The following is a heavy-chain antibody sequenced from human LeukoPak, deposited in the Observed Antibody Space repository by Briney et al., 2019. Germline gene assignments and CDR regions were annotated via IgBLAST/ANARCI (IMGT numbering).Heavy chain of an antibody. D-gene: IGHD3-10*01. CDR1: GYTFTGYY. J-gene: IGHJ4*02. V-gene: IGHV1-2*02. CDR2: INPNSGGT. Sequence: SVKVSCKASGYTFTGYYMHWVRQAPGQGLEWMGWINPNSGGTNYAQKFQGRVTMTRDASISTAYMELSRLRSDDTAVYYCARSPYGSGSYPQYWGQGTLVTVSS. CDR3: ARSPYGSGSYPQY.